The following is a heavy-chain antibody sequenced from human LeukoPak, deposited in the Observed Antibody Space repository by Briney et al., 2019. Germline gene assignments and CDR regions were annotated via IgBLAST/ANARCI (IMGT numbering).Heavy chain of an antibody. CDR3: ARDSTAAAGPAEYFQH. Sequence: GGSLRLSCAVSGFTFSSYAMHWVRQAPGKGREWEAVISYDGSNKYYADSVKGRFTISRDNSKNTLYLQMNSLRTEDTAVYYCARDSTAAAGPAEYFQHWGQGTLVTVSS. J-gene: IGHJ1*01. V-gene: IGHV3-30*04. CDR2: ISYDGSNK. D-gene: IGHD6-13*01. CDR1: GFTFSSYA.